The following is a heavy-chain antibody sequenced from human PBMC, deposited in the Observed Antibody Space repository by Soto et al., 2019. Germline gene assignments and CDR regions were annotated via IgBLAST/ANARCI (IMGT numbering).Heavy chain of an antibody. CDR3: ARYGSGTYYPTPFDC. CDR2: IYYSGST. V-gene: IGHV4-31*01. D-gene: IGHD3-10*01. CDR1: GGSISSADYY. Sequence: QVQLQESGPGLVKPSQTLSLTCTVSGGSISSADYYWSWIRQHPGKGLEWIGYIYYSGSTYYNPSLKGLFTISVDTSKTKFSLKLGSVTAADTAVYYCARYGSGTYYPTPFDCWGQGTLVTVSS. J-gene: IGHJ4*02.